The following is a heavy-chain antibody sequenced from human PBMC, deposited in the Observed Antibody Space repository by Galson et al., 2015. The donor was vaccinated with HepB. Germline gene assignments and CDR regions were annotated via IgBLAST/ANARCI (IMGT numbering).Heavy chain of an antibody. V-gene: IGHV1-69*04. CDR1: GGTFSSYA. CDR3: ARDLSGDGYNY. J-gene: IGHJ4*02. CDR2: IIPILGIA. D-gene: IGHD5-24*01. Sequence: SVKVSCKASGGTFSSYAISWVRQAPGQGLEWMGRIIPILGIANYAQKFQGRVTITADKSTSTAYMELSSLRSEDTAVYYCARDLSGDGYNYRGQGTLVTVSS.